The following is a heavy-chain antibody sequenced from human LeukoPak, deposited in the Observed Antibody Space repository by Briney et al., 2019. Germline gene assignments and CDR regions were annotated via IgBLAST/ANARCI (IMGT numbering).Heavy chain of an antibody. J-gene: IGHJ3*02. Sequence: SETLSLTCTVSGGSISSGDYYWSWIRQPAGKGLEWIGRIPSSGSTNYNPSLKSRVTISVDTSKNQFSLKLSSVTAADTAVYFCARGPYSYDSSGAFDIWGQGTMVTVSS. CDR2: IPSSGST. D-gene: IGHD3-22*01. CDR3: ARGPYSYDSSGAFDI. CDR1: GGSISSGDYY. V-gene: IGHV4-61*02.